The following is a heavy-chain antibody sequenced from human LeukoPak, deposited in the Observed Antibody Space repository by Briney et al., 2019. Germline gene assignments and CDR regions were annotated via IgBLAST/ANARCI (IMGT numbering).Heavy chain of an antibody. J-gene: IGHJ3*02. D-gene: IGHD3-22*01. CDR2: ISSGGTYK. V-gene: IGHV3-30*04. CDR3: ARSSYYDRRSWGFDI. CDR1: GFTFSSYA. Sequence: GGSLRLSCAASGFTFSSYAMHWVRRAPGRGLEWVAVISSGGTYKYYTDSVKGRFTISRDNSKNTLFLQMNSLGPGGTAIYYCARSSYYDRRSWGFDIWGQGTMVTVSS.